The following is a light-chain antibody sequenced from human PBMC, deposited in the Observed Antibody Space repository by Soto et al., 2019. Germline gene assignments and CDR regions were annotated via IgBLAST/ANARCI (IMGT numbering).Light chain of an antibody. CDR2: DNN. CDR1: SSNIGNNY. V-gene: IGLV1-51*01. J-gene: IGLJ2*01. CDR3: GPCDSSLSAEV. Sequence: QSVLTQPPSVSAAPGQTVTISCSGSSSNIGNNYVSWYQQLPGTAPKLLIYDNNKRPSGIPDRFSRSKSGTSATLGITGLQTGEEADYDCGPCDSSLSAEVFGGGTKLTVL.